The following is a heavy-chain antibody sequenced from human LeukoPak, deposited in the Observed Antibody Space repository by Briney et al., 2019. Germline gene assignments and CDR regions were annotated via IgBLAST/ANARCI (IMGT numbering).Heavy chain of an antibody. CDR3: ARWQYWDTGGYFDY. D-gene: IGHD2-8*02. CDR1: GGSISGGAYY. J-gene: IGHJ4*02. V-gene: IGHV4-31*03. CDR2: IFYSGNT. Sequence: SETLSLTCTVSGGSISGGAYYWSWIRQHPGKGLEWIAYIFYSGNTYYNPSLKSRVTISVDTSKNQFSRKLSSVTAAETAVYYCARWQYWDTGGYFDYWGQGTLVTVSS.